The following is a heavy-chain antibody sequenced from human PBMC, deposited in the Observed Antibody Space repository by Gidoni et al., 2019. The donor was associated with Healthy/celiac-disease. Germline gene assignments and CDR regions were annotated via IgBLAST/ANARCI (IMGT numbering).Heavy chain of an antibody. V-gene: IGHV3-9*01. CDR3: AKGAVFWSGYLYWYFDL. Sequence: EVQLVESVGGLVLPGRSLSLSCSASGFTFDYYAIHWVRQVPGKGLEWVSGISWNSGSIGYADSVKGRFTISRDNAKNSLYLQMNSLRAEETALYYCAKGAVFWSGYLYWYFDLWGSGTLVTVSS. D-gene: IGHD3-3*01. CDR1: GFTFDYYA. CDR2: ISWNSGSI. J-gene: IGHJ2*01.